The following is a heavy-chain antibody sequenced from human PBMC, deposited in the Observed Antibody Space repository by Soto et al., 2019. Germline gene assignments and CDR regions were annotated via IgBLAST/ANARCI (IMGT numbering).Heavy chain of an antibody. CDR2: GYHSGST. CDR1: SGSISSNNW. J-gene: IGHJ3*02. Sequence: QVQLQESGPGLVKPSGTLSLTCAVSSGSISSNNWWSWVRQPPGKGLEWIGEGYHSGSTNYNPSLQSLVTISVDKSKNQFSPKLSSVTAADTAVYYCATYYNGSGSYQVSDDFDIWGQGTMVTVSS. V-gene: IGHV4-4*02. D-gene: IGHD3-10*01. CDR3: ATYYNGSGSYQVSDDFDI.